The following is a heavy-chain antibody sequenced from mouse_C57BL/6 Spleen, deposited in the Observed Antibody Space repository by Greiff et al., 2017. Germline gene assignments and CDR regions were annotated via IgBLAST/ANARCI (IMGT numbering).Heavy chain of an antibody. V-gene: IGHV1-26*01. CDR2: INPNNGGT. CDR1: GYTFTDYY. CDR3: AGNDYDDAMDY. J-gene: IGHJ4*01. Sequence: EVQLQQSGPELVKPGASVKISCKASGYTFTDYYMNWVKQSHGKSLEWIGDINPNNGGTSYNQKFKGKATLTVDKSSSTAYMELRSLTSEDSAVYYCAGNDYDDAMDYWGLGTSVTVSS. D-gene: IGHD2-4*01.